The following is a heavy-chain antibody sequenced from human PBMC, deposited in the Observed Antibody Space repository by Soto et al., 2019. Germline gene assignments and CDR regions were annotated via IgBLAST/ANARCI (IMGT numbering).Heavy chain of an antibody. Sequence: QVQLVQSGAEVKKPGASVRASCKASGYTFTSYGISWVRQAPGQGLEWMGWISSYNGNTNYAQSLQGRVTMATDTSTTTAYMELRSLKSDDTAVYYCARVSPSSRAAEPWGQGTLVAVS. D-gene: IGHD6-13*01. CDR1: GYTFTSYG. J-gene: IGHJ4*02. CDR3: ARVSPSSRAAEP. CDR2: ISSYNGNT. V-gene: IGHV1-18*01.